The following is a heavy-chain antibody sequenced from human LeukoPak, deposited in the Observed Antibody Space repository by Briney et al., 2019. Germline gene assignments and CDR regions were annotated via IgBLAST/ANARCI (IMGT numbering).Heavy chain of an antibody. J-gene: IGHJ4*02. CDR2: INSNSGGT. V-gene: IGHV1-2*02. D-gene: IGHD6-19*01. CDR3: ARSSGWSLFDY. Sequence: GASVKVSCKASAYTFTGYYMHWVRQAPGQGLEWMGWINSNSGGTNYAQKFQGRVTMTRDTSISTAYMELSTLRSDDTAVYYCARSSGWSLFDYWGQGTLVTVSS. CDR1: AYTFTGYY.